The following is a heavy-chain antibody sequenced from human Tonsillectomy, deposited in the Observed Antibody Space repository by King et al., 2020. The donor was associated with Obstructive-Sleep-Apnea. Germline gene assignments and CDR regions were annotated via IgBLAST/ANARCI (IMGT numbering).Heavy chain of an antibody. V-gene: IGHV3-30*18. D-gene: IGHD6-19*01. CDR2: ISYEGSNK. CDR1: GFTFSSYG. Sequence: VQLVESGGGVVQPGRSLRLSCAASGFTFSSYGMHWVRQAPGKGLEWVAVISYEGSNKYYVDSVKGRFTISRDNSKNTLYLQMNSLRAEDTAVYYCAKDEGYSSGWYFDYWGQGTLVTVSS. CDR3: AKDEGYSSGWYFDY. J-gene: IGHJ4*02.